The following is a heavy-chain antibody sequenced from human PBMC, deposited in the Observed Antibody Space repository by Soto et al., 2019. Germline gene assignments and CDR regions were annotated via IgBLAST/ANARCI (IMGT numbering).Heavy chain of an antibody. Sequence: QVQLQESGPGLVKPSQTLSRTCTVSGGSISSGGYYWSWIRQHPGKGLEWIGYIYYSGSTYYNPSLKSRVTISVDTSKNQFSLKLSSVTAADTAVYYCARDVGGYNRSSGYYLHGMDVWGQGTTVTVSS. J-gene: IGHJ6*02. CDR1: GGSISSGGYY. CDR3: ARDVGGYNRSSGYYLHGMDV. D-gene: IGHD3-22*01. CDR2: IYYSGST. V-gene: IGHV4-31*03.